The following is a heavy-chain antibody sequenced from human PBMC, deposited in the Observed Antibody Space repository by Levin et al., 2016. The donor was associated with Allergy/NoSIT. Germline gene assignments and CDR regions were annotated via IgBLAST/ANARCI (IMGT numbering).Heavy chain of an antibody. CDR1: GYTFTSYA. CDR2: INAGNGNT. V-gene: IGHV1-3*01. Sequence: ASVKVSCKASGYTFTSYAMHWVRQAPGQRLEWMGWINAGNGNTKYSQKFQGRVTITADKSTSTAYMELSSLRSEDTAVYYCAGLVYYDSSGYPSGAFDIWGQGTMVTVSS. CDR3: AGLVYYDSSGYPSGAFDI. J-gene: IGHJ3*02. D-gene: IGHD3-22*01.